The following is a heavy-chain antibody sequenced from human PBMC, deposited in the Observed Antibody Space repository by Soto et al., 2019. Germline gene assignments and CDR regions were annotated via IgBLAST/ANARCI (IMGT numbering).Heavy chain of an antibody. V-gene: IGHV4-31*03. CDR3: ARGRSAGYYKRNWFDP. D-gene: IGHD3-9*01. CDR2: IFPGGNT. CDR1: GGSVSSGGYY. Sequence: QVQLQESGPGLVKPSQTLSLTCTVSGGSVSSGGYYWSWLRQHPGKRLEWIGYIFPGGNTYYNLYLESRSTLSVDRSKNQFSLRLDSVTAADTAVYFCARGRSAGYYKRNWFDPCGQGTLVTVSS. J-gene: IGHJ5*02.